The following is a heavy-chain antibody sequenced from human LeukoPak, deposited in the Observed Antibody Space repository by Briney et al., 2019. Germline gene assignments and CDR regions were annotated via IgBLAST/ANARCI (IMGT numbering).Heavy chain of an antibody. J-gene: IGHJ4*02. CDR1: GFTFSSYA. CDR3: AKYLSRHFDY. CDR2: ISYDGSNK. D-gene: IGHD2/OR15-2a*01. Sequence: GRSLRLSCAASGFTFSSYAMHWVRQAPGKGLEWVAVISYDGSNKYYADSVKGRFTISRDNSKDTLYPQMNSLRGEDTAVYYCAKYLSRHFDYWGLGTLVTVSS. V-gene: IGHV3-30*04.